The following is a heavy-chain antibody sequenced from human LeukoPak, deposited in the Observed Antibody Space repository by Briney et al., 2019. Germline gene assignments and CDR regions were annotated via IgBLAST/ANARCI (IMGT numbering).Heavy chain of an antibody. D-gene: IGHD5-24*01. V-gene: IGHV3-21*04. CDR1: GFTFSSYG. CDR2: ISSSSTYI. J-gene: IGHJ4*02. CDR3: AKGGRDGYNFPYYFDY. Sequence: PGGSLRLSCAASGFTFSSYGMHWVRQAPGKGLEWVSSISSSSTYIYYADSVKGRFTISRDNAKNSLYLQMNSLRAEDTAVYYCAKGGRDGYNFPYYFDYWGQGTLVTVSS.